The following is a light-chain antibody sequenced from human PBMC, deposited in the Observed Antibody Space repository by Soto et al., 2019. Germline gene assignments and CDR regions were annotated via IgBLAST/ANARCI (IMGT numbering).Light chain of an antibody. Sequence: QSALAQPASVSGSPGQSITIACTGSSSDVGSQNLVSWYQQHPRKAPKLIIYEGSRRPSGVSNRFSGSQSGNTASLTVSGLQAEDEADYYCCSFAPCNPYLFGSGPKLTVL. CDR1: SSDVGSQNL. CDR3: CSFAPCNPYL. CDR2: EGS. J-gene: IGLJ1*01. V-gene: IGLV2-23*01.